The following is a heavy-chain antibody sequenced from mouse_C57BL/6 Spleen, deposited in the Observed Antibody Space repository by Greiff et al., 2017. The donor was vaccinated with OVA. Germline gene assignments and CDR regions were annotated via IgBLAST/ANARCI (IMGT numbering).Heavy chain of an antibody. D-gene: IGHD1-1*01. CDR1: GFSFNTYA. CDR3: VRQGSFAFDY. J-gene: IGHJ2*01. CDR2: IRSKSNNYAT. V-gene: IGHV10-1*01. Sequence: GGGLVQPKGSLKLSCAASGFSFNTYAMNWVRQAPGKGLEWVARIRSKSNNYATYYADSVKDRFTISRDDSESMLYLQMNNLKTEDTAMYYCVRQGSFAFDYWGQGTTLTVSS.